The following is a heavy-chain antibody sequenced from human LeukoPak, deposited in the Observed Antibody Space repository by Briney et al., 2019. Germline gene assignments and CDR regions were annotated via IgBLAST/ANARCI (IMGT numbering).Heavy chain of an antibody. CDR2: ISSSGDDI. V-gene: IGHV3-11*04. CDR1: GFSLSDYY. CDR3: AAMTSVTTGDY. D-gene: IGHD4-11*01. J-gene: IGHJ4*02. Sequence: GGSLRLSCAASGFSLSDYYISWIRQAPGKGLQWISYISSSGDDIHYADSVEGRFTISRDNAKNSVSLEMNSLRAEDTAVYYCAAMTSVTTGDYWGQGTLVTVSS.